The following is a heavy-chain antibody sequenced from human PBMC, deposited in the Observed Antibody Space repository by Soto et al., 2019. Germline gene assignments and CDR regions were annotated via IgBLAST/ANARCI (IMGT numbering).Heavy chain of an antibody. CDR1: GYTFTSYD. CDR2: MNPNSGNT. J-gene: IGHJ4*02. Sequence: VASVKVSCKASGYTFTSYDINWVRQATGQGLEWMGWMNPNSGNTGYAQKFQGRVTMTRNTSISTAYMELSSLRSEDTAVYYCARGYGYSSGWYSSYYFDYWGRGTLVTVSS. CDR3: ARGYGYSSGWYSSYYFDY. V-gene: IGHV1-8*01. D-gene: IGHD6-19*01.